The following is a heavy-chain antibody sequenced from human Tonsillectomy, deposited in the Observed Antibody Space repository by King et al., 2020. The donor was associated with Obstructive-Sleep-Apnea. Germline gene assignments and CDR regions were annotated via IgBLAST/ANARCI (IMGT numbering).Heavy chain of an antibody. Sequence: VQLVESGGGLVKPGGSLRLSCVASGFTFSSYYMDWVRRAPGKGLEWVSSIWSSSTNIYYADLVKGRFTISRDNAKNSLYLQMDSLRAEETVTYYCAGVNYYVSSGSIYWYFDLWGRGTLVTVSS. D-gene: IGHD3-22*01. CDR3: AGVNYYVSSGSIYWYFDL. CDR1: GFTFSSYY. CDR2: IWSSSTNI. J-gene: IGHJ2*01. V-gene: IGHV3-21*01.